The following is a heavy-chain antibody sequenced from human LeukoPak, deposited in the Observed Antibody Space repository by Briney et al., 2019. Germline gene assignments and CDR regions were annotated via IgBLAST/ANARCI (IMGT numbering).Heavy chain of an antibody. CDR1: GFTFSVYG. Sequence: PGRSLRLSCAASGFTFSVYGMHWVRQAPGKGLEWLAVIWSDGSNQYYADSLRGRFTISRDNSKNTLYLQMNSLGADDTAIHYCAKSRDGYNQVDYWGQGVLVAVSS. D-gene: IGHD5-24*01. CDR2: IWSDGSNQ. CDR3: AKSRDGYNQVDY. J-gene: IGHJ4*02. V-gene: IGHV3-33*06.